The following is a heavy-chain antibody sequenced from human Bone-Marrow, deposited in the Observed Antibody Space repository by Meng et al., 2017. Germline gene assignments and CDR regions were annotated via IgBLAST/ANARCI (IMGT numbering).Heavy chain of an antibody. CDR2: IDPNNDHT. D-gene: IGHD6-13*01. CDR1: GYTFAAYW. Sequence: QVQLVQSWPEVKKPGASVKLSCKPSGYTFAAYWIHWLRQVPGQGLEWMGRIDPNNDHTQYAQNFQGRVTMTSDTSISTVYMELNGLRSDDTAVYYCARDEDISAAGKLFGDYWGQGTLVTVSS. J-gene: IGHJ4*02. V-gene: IGHV1-2*06. CDR3: ARDEDISAAGKLFGDY.